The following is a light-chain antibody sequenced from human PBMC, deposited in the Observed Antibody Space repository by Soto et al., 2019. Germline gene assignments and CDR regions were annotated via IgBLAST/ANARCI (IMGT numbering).Light chain of an antibody. CDR3: AAWDDSLNGVV. J-gene: IGLJ2*01. CDR1: NSNIGSNT. V-gene: IGLV1-44*01. Sequence: QSVLTQPPSASGTPGQRVTISCSGSNSNIGSNTINWYQQLPGTAPKLLMYSNNQRPSGVPDRFSGSKSGTSASLAISGLQSEDEADYYCAAWDDSLNGVVFGVGTKLTVL. CDR2: SNN.